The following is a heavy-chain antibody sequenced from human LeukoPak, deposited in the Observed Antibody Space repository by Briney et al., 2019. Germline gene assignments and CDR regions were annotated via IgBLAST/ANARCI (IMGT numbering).Heavy chain of an antibody. J-gene: IGHJ4*02. D-gene: IGHD3-10*01. Sequence: SETLSLTCAVYGGSFSGYYWNWIRQPPGKGLEWIGEINHSGSTNYNPSLKSRVTISVEMSKNQFSLKVTSVTAADTAVYYCARGGEYGSGSYCKNWGQGTLVTVSS. CDR1: GGSFSGYY. CDR3: ARGGEYGSGSYCKN. CDR2: INHSGST. V-gene: IGHV4-34*01.